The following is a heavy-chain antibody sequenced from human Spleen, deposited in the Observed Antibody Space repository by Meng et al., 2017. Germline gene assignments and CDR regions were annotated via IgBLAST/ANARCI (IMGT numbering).Heavy chain of an antibody. CDR1: GYSFTGYY. Sequence: QVQLVQSGAEVKKPGASVKVSCKTSGYSFTGYYIHWVRQAPGQGLEWMGRINPNSGGTNYAQKFQGRVTMTRDTSISTAYMELSRLRSDDTAVYYCARDRYDFWTAYYFDYWGQGTLVTASS. V-gene: IGHV1-2*06. D-gene: IGHD3-3*01. CDR2: INPNSGGT. J-gene: IGHJ4*02. CDR3: ARDRYDFWTAYYFDY.